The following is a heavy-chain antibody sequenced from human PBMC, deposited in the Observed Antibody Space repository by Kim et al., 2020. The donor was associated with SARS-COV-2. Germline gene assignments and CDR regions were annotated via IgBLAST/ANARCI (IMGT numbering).Heavy chain of an antibody. CDR2: TT. CDR3: TTSIVGAIGY. J-gene: IGHJ4*02. Sequence: TTDYAAPVKGRFTISRDDSKNTLYLQMNSLKTEDTAVYYCTTSIVGAIGYWGQGTLVTVSS. D-gene: IGHD1-26*01. V-gene: IGHV3-15*01.